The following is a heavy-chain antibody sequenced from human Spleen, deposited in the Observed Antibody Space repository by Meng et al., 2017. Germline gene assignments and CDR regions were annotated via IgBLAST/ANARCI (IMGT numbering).Heavy chain of an antibody. V-gene: IGHV4-30-4*01. CDR1: GDSISRGDYY. CDR3: VRENWKSTIDY. D-gene: IGHD1-1*01. CDR2: IYYSGST. J-gene: IGHJ4*02. Sequence: QVHLQESGPGLVKHSETLSLTCTVSGDSISRGDYYWSWIRQPPGKGLEWIGYIYYSGSTYYNPSLKSRLTILLDTSKKQFSLRLTSVTAADTAVYYCVRENWKSTIDYSGQGTLVTVSS.